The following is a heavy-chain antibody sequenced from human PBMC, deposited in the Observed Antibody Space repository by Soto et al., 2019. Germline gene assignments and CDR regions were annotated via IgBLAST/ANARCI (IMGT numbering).Heavy chain of an antibody. D-gene: IGHD2-15*01. Sequence: QVQLVESGGGVVQPGRSLRLSCAASGFTFSSFAMHWVRQAPGKGLEWLAVISSDVVNYYYAESVKGRFTISRDNSKNTLYLQMDSLRNEDTAVYYCARAGAWTPEGLGYWGQGTLVTVSS. J-gene: IGHJ4*02. CDR3: ARAGAWTPEGLGY. CDR1: GFTFSSFA. V-gene: IGHV3-30-3*01. CDR2: ISSDVVNY.